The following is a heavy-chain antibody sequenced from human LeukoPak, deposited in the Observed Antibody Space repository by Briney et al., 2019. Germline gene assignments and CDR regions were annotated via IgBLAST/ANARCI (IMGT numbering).Heavy chain of an antibody. CDR3: ARDPVSHYDVLTGYEGFDP. CDR2: IKRDGSEK. V-gene: IGHV3-7*01. J-gene: IGHJ5*02. CDR1: GFTFENYW. D-gene: IGHD3-9*01. Sequence: GGSLRLSCAASGFTFENYWMNRVRQAPGKGLAWVASIKRDGSEKYYVDSVEGRFTVSRDNAKNSLSLQMNSLRAEDTAVYYCARDPVSHYDVLTGYEGFDPWGQGTLVIVSS.